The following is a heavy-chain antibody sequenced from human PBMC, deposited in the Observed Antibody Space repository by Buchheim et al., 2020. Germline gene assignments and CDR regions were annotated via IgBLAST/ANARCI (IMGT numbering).Heavy chain of an antibody. J-gene: IGHJ4*02. CDR1: GFSFRTSS. Sequence: EVQLVESGGGLVQPGGSLRLSCAASGFSFRTSSMNWVRQAPGKGLEWISYISSGSTTIYYADSVQGRFTISRDNAKNSLYLQMNSLRAEDTAVYSCARGSSDFDYWGQGTL. D-gene: IGHD6-6*01. CDR2: ISSGSTTI. V-gene: IGHV3-48*01. CDR3: ARGSSDFDY.